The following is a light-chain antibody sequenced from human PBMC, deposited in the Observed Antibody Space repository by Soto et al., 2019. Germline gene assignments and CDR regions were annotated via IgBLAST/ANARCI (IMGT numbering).Light chain of an antibody. J-gene: IGLJ2*01. CDR2: RNN. CDR3: GGWDDSLTGPV. Sequence: QYVLTQPASWSGTPGQRVNISCSGSISNIGSNYVYWYRQFPGTAPKLLIQRNNQRPSGVPARFSGSKSGTSASLAISGLRSEDEADYYCGGWDDSLTGPVFGGGAK. V-gene: IGLV1-47*01. CDR1: ISNIGSNY.